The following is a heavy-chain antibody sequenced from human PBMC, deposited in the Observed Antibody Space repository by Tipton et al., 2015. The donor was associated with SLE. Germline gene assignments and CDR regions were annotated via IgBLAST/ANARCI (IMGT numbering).Heavy chain of an antibody. Sequence: QLVQSGAEVKKPGSSVKVSCKTSGGTFSTDAISWVRQAPGQGLEWMGTIIPVISITTYAQKFQGRVTITTDESTSTAYMELSSLRSDDTAVYYCARRTTVTSFYYGLDVWGQGTTVTVSS. J-gene: IGHJ6*02. CDR1: GGTFSTDA. V-gene: IGHV1-69*09. D-gene: IGHD4-17*01. CDR2: IIPVISIT. CDR3: ARRTTVTSFYYGLDV.